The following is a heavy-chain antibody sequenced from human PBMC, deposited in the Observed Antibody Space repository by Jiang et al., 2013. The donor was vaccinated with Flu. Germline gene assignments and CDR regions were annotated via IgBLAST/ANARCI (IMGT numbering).Heavy chain of an antibody. J-gene: IGHJ4*02. CDR3: AKDRRGFGVVIDYYFDY. D-gene: IGHD3-3*01. CDR1: GFTFSSYA. V-gene: IGHV3-23*01. Sequence: VQLLESGGGLVQPGGSLRLSCAASGFTFSSYAMSWVRQAPGKGLEWVSAISGSGGSTYYADSVKGRFTISRDNSKNTLYLQMNSLRAEDTAVYYCAKDRRGFGVVIDYYFDYVGQGTLVTVSS. CDR2: ISGSGGST.